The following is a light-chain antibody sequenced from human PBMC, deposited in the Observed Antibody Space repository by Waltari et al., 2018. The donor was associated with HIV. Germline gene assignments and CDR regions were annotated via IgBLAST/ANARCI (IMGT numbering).Light chain of an antibody. CDR3: NPRDSSGNHLV. Sequence: SSELTQDPAVSVALGQTVRITCQGDSLRSNYASWYQQKQGQAPVIFIYGKNNRPVGITDLSSGYRSGDRASFTGTWAQAGDEDDYYWNPRDSSGNHLVFGGGTKLTVL. J-gene: IGLJ3*02. CDR1: SLRSNY. V-gene: IGLV3-19*01. CDR2: GKN.